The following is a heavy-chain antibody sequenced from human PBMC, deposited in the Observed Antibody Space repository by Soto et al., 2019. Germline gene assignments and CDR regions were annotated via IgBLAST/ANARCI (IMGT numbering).Heavy chain of an antibody. CDR2: IYYSGST. V-gene: IGHV4-59*08. Sequence: SSETLSLTCTVSGGSISSYYWSWIRQPPGKGLEWIGYIYYSGSTNYNPSLKSRVTISVDTSKNQFSLKLNSMAAADTAVYYCAQQGASTTGTGWPWLFDYWGQGTLVTVSS. D-gene: IGHD1-1*01. CDR3: AQQGASTTGTGWPWLFDY. CDR1: GGSISSYY. J-gene: IGHJ4*02.